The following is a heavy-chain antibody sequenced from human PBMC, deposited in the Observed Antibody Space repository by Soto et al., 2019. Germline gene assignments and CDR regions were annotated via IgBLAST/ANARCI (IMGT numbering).Heavy chain of an antibody. CDR2: IYYSGST. V-gene: IGHV4-31*03. CDR1: GGSISSGGYY. CDR3: ARDRAVVPAAIVYYYGMDV. D-gene: IGHD2-2*01. J-gene: IGHJ6*02. Sequence: QVQLQESGSGLVKPSQTLSLTCTVSGGSISSGGYYWSWIRQHPGKGLEWIGYIYYSGSTYYNPSLKSRVTISVDTSKNQFSLKLSSVTAADTAVYYCARDRAVVPAAIVYYYGMDVWGQGTTVTVSS.